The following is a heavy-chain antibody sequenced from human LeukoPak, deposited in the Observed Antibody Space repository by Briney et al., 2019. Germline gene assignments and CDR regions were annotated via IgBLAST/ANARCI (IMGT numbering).Heavy chain of an antibody. Sequence: SETLSLTCTVSGGSISSYYWSWIRQPPGKGLEWIGYIYYSGSTNYNPSLKSRVTISVDTSRNQFSLKLSSVTAADTAVYYCARAGEYDFWSGYPRYFDYWGQGTLVTVSS. D-gene: IGHD3-3*01. J-gene: IGHJ4*02. V-gene: IGHV4-59*01. CDR3: ARAGEYDFWSGYPRYFDY. CDR2: IYYSGST. CDR1: GGSISSYY.